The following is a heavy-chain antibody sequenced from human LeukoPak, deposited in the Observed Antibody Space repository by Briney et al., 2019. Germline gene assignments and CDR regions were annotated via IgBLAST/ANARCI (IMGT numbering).Heavy chain of an antibody. Sequence: ASVKVSCKASGYSFTSKYIHWVRQAAGQGLEWMGMIYPSDGSTSYAQKFQGRVTVTRDTSTSTVHMELSGLRSEDTAVYYCARDQEAFDYWGQGTLVTVSS. CDR3: ARDQEAFDY. J-gene: IGHJ4*02. CDR1: GYSFTSKY. V-gene: IGHV1-46*01. CDR2: IYPSDGST.